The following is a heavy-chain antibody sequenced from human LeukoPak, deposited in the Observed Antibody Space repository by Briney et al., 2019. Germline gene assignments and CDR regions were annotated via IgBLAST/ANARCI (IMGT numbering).Heavy chain of an antibody. V-gene: IGHV1-2*02. D-gene: IGHD2-2*01. CDR2: INPNSGGT. CDR1: GYTFTGYY. Sequence: ASVKVSCKASGYTFTGYYMHWVRQAPGQGLEWMGWINPNSGGTNYAQKFQGRVTMTRDTSISTAYMEVSRLRFDDTALYYCARDRPYCTSTSCHDLASKLDVWGKGTTVTVSS. J-gene: IGHJ6*04. CDR3: ARDRPYCTSTSCHDLASKLDV.